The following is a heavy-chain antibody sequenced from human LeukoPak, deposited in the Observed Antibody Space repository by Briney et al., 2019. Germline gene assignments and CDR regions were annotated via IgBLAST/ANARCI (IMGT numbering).Heavy chain of an antibody. CDR3: ARLRYFDLEDAFDI. CDR1: GFTFSSYS. D-gene: IGHD3-9*01. J-gene: IGHJ3*02. CDR2: ISSSSSTI. V-gene: IGHV3-48*01. Sequence: PGGSLRLSCAASGFTFSSYSMNWVRQAPGKGLEWVSYISSSSSTIYYADSVKGRFTISRDNAKNSLYLQMNSLRAEDTALYHCARLRYFDLEDAFDIWGQGTMVTVSS.